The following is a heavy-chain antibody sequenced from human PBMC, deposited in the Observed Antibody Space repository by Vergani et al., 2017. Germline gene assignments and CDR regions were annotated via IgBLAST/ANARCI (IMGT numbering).Heavy chain of an antibody. V-gene: IGHV1-18*01. J-gene: IGHJ6*02. CDR2: ISAYNGNT. CDR1: GYTFTSYG. D-gene: IGHD6-13*01. Sequence: QVQLVQSGAEVKKPGASVKVSCKASGYTFTSYGISWVRQAPGQGLEWMGWISAYNGNTNYAQKLQGRVTMTTDTSTSTDYMVLSRLGSDDTAVYYCAGGGSSWYNGDYDYGMDVWGQGTTVTVSS. CDR3: AGGGSSWYNGDYDYGMDV.